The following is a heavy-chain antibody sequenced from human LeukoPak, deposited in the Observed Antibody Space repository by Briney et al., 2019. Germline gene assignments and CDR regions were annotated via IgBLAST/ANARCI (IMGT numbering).Heavy chain of an antibody. CDR3: ARDYGDYETDYYYYGMDV. J-gene: IGHJ6*02. CDR2: IYYSGST. CDR1: GGSISSSSYY. V-gene: IGHV4-39*01. Sequence: SGTLSLTCTVSGGSISSSSYYWGWIRQPPGKGLEWIGSIYYSGSTYYNPSLKSRVTISVDTSKNQFSLKLSSVTAADTAVYYCARDYGDYETDYYYYGMDVWGQGTTVTVSS. D-gene: IGHD4-17*01.